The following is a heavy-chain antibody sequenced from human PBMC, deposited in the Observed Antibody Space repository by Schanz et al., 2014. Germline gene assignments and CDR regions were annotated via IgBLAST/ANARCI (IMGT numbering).Heavy chain of an antibody. Sequence: QVQLVQSGAEVKKPGASVKVSCKASGYTFISYGIKWVRQAPGQGLEWMGWISAYNGHTDYAQKLQGRVTLTTDTSTSTAYMELRNLRSEDTAVYYCARRYSSGWYEFDYWGQGTLVTVSS. D-gene: IGHD6-19*01. CDR3: ARRYSSGWYEFDY. J-gene: IGHJ4*02. V-gene: IGHV1-18*01. CDR2: ISAYNGHT. CDR1: GYTFISYG.